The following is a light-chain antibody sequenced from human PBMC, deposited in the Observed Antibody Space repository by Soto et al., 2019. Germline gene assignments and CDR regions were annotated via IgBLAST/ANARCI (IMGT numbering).Light chain of an antibody. CDR2: GAS. J-gene: IGKJ1*01. V-gene: IGKV3-20*01. CDR3: RQHGTSLPP. Sequence: EIVLTQSPGTLSLSPGERATLSCRASQSVSSSYLAWYQQKPGQAPRLLIYGASSRTTGIPDRFSGSGSGTDFTLTISRLEPEYFAVYDCRQHGTSLPPFGQGTKVAI. CDR1: QSVSSSY.